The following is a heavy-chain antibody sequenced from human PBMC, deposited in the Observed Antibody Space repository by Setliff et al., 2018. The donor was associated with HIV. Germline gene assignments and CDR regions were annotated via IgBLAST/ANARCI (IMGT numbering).Heavy chain of an antibody. CDR2: ISDSGRSI. D-gene: IGHD6-19*01. V-gene: IGHV3-23*01. CDR3: TKDHLSGWASDC. J-gene: IGHJ4*02. CDR1: GFLFSSYA. Sequence: PGGSLRLSCAASGFLFSSYAMSWVRQSPGKGLEWVSGISDSGRSIHYTASVKGRFTISRDNAKNSVYLQMNSLRVEDTAMYYCTKDHLSGWASDCWGQGTLVTVSS.